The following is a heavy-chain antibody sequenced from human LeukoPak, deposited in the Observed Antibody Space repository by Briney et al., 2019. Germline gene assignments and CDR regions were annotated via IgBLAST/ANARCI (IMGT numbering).Heavy chain of an antibody. CDR1: GFTFSSYG. Sequence: PGGTLRLSCAASGFTFSSYGMSWLRQAPGKGLEWVSTISGSGGSKYYADSVKGRFTISRDNSKNTLYLQMSSLRAEDTAVYYCAKRSSSPPVNTYMDVWGKGTTVTVSS. D-gene: IGHD3-3*01. CDR3: AKRSSSPPVNTYMDV. V-gene: IGHV3-23*01. J-gene: IGHJ6*03. CDR2: ISGSGGSK.